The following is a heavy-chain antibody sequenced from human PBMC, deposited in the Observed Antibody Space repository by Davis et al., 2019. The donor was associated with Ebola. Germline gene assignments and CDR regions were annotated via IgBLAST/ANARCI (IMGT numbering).Heavy chain of an antibody. CDR3: ARPLYYYDSSGYPDY. Sequence: GESLKISCAASGFTVSSNYMTWVRQAPGKGLEWVSGISWNSGSIGYADSVKGRFTISRDNAKNSLYLQMNSLRAEDTAVYYCARPLYYYDSSGYPDYWGQGTLVTVSS. D-gene: IGHD3-22*01. V-gene: IGHV3-48*04. CDR1: GFTVSSNY. J-gene: IGHJ4*02. CDR2: ISWNSGSI.